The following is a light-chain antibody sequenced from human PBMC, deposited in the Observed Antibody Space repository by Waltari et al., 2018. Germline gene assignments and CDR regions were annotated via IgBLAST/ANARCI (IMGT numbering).Light chain of an antibody. CDR1: SVDVGSY. CDR3: STYAGNDKLV. CDR2: EVT. Sequence: QSALTQPPSASGSPGQSVTISCTATSVDVGSYVSWYQQHPGRAPKVLIFEVTKRPSGVPHRFSASGSGNTASLTVSGLQAEDEADYYCSTYAGNDKLVFGGGTKLTVL. J-gene: IGLJ3*02. V-gene: IGLV2-8*01.